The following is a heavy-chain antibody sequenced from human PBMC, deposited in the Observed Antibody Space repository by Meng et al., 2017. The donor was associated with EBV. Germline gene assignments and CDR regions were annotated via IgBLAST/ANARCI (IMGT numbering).Heavy chain of an antibody. D-gene: IGHD3-22*01. CDR3: ARDGRLYDTPSPFDY. CDR2: ISAYNGNT. Sequence: QLQWVPSGAEMNKPGASVKVPCKASGYTFASYGISWVRQAPGQGLEWMGWISAYNGNTNYAQKLQGRVTMTTDTSTSTAYMELRSLRSDDTAVYYCARDGRLYDTPSPFDYWGQGTLVTVSS. J-gene: IGHJ4*02. CDR1: GYTFASYG. V-gene: IGHV1-18*01.